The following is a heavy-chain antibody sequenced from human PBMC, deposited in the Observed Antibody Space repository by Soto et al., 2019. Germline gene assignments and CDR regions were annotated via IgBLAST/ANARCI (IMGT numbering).Heavy chain of an antibody. J-gene: IGHJ6*02. CDR2: MNPNSGNT. CDR1: GYTFTSYD. Sequence: ASVKVSCKASGYTFTSYDINWVRQATGQGLEWMGWMNPNSGNTGYAQKFQGRVTMTRNTSISTAYMELSSLRPEDTAVYYCARASYDSSGYYYYYGMDVWGQGTTVTVSS. D-gene: IGHD3-22*01. CDR3: ARASYDSSGYYYYYGMDV. V-gene: IGHV1-8*01.